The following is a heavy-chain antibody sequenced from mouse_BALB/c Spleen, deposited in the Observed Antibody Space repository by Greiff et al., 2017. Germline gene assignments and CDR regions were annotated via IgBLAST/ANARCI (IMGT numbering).Heavy chain of an antibody. J-gene: IGHJ4*01. CDR2: ISSGGGST. V-gene: IGHV5-12-1*01. D-gene: IGHD2-14*01. CDR3: ARRAAYYRYDGFYAMDY. CDR1: GFAFSSYD. Sequence: EVKLVESGGGLVKPGGSLKLSCAASGFAFSSYDMSWVRQTPEKRLEWVAYISSGGGSTYYPDTVKGRFTISRDNAKNTLYLQMSSLKSEDTAMYYCARRAAYYRYDGFYAMDYWGQGTSVTVSS.